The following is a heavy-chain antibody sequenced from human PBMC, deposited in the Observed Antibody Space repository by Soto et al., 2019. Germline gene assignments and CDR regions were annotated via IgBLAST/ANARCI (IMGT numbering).Heavy chain of an antibody. CDR1: GYTFTSYY. D-gene: IGHD3-10*01. V-gene: IGHV1-46*01. CDR3: VRGVHLTAADAFDV. CDR2: IDPRGGNT. Sequence: ASVKVSCKASGYTFTSYYMYWVRQAPGQGLEWMGIIDPRGGNTSYAQDFQGRVTMTGDTSTSTVYMELSSLRPEDTAMYYCVRGVHLTAADAFDVWGQGTMVTVSS. J-gene: IGHJ3*01.